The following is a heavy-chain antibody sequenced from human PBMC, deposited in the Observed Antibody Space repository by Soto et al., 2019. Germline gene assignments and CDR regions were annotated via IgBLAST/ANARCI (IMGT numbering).Heavy chain of an antibody. Sequence: VQVSESGGGLVQPGGSLRLSCAASGLTFSKAAMSWVRQAPGKGLEWVSAISGSGGNTYYADSVKGRFTVSRDNSKNTLFLQMNSLRVEDTAIYYCATHSWDYWGQGTLVTVSS. CDR3: ATHSWDY. CDR1: GLTFSKAA. J-gene: IGHJ4*02. V-gene: IGHV3-23*01. CDR2: ISGSGGNT.